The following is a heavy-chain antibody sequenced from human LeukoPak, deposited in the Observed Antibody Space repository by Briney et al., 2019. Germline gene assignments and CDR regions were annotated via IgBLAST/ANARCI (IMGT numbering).Heavy chain of an antibody. CDR1: GGSFSGYY. CDR2: INHSGST. J-gene: IGHJ4*02. D-gene: IGHD2/OR15-2a*01. CDR3: ARYGNWPLYYFDY. Sequence: SETLSLTCAVYGGSFSGYYWSWIRQPPGKGLEWIGEINHSGSTNYNPSLKSRVTISVDTSKNQFSLKLSSVTAADTAVYYCARYGNWPLYYFDYWGQGTLVTVSS. V-gene: IGHV4-34*01.